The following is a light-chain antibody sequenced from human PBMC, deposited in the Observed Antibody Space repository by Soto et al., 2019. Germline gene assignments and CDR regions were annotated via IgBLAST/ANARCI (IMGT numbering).Light chain of an antibody. CDR3: QQYSTSPYT. CDR1: QSLSNSN. CDR2: GAS. V-gene: IGKV3-20*01. J-gene: IGKJ2*01. Sequence: EIVLTQSPGTLSVSPGKRATLSCRASQSLSNSNLAWYRQKRGQAPRLLIYGASSRAPGIPDRFSGRESGTDFALSIDRLETEDAAVYYCQQYSTSPYTVGQGTKLEIK.